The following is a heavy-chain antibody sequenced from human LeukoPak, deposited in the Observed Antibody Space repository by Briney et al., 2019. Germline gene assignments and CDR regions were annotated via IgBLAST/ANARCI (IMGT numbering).Heavy chain of an antibody. J-gene: IGHJ4*02. D-gene: IGHD1-26*01. CDR3: ASHYSGSYYGH. Sequence: PSETLSLTCNVSGGSISTTTNSWGWAWIRQRPTKGPEWIGSIYYGGSPYYTSSLKSRVTISVDTSKNQFSLKLSSVTAADAAVYYCASHYSGSYYGHWGQGTLVTVSS. CDR2: IYYGGSP. V-gene: IGHV4-39*01. CDR1: GGSISTTTNS.